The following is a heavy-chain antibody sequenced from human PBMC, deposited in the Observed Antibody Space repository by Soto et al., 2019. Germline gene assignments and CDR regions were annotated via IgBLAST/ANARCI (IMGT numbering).Heavy chain of an antibody. J-gene: IGHJ6*02. CDR1: GFTFSSYW. CDR3: ARNSPGVYALWVDV. V-gene: IGHV3-74*01. CDR2: INSDGSSI. Sequence: EVQLVESGGALVQPGGSLRLSCAASGFTFSSYWMHWVRQAPGKGLMWVSRINSDGSSINYADFLKARLIISRDNAKNTLYLQMNSLRAEDTAVYYCARNSPGVYALWVDVWGQGTTVTVSS. D-gene: IGHD2-8*01.